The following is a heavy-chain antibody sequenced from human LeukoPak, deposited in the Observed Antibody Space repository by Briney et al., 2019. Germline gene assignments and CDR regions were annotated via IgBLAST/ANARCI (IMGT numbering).Heavy chain of an antibody. CDR2: IYTSGST. Sequence: SQTLSLTCTVSGGSISSGSYYWSWIRQPAGKGLEWIGRIYTSGSTNYNPSLKSRVTISVDTSKNQFSLKLSSVTAADTAVYYCARDTMKNPSGGSYDWGQGTLVTVSS. V-gene: IGHV4-61*02. CDR3: ARDTMKNPSGGSYD. CDR1: GGSISSGSYY. D-gene: IGHD1-26*01. J-gene: IGHJ4*02.